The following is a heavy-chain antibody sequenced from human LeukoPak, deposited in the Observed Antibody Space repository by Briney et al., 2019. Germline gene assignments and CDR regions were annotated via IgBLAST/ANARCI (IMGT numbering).Heavy chain of an antibody. CDR2: INHSGST. V-gene: IGHV4-34*01. CDR3: ARETVAGTYYFDY. J-gene: IGHJ4*02. CDR1: GGSFSGYY. Sequence: SETLSLTCAVYGGSFSGYYWSWNRQPPGKGLEWIGEINHSGSTNYNPSLKNRVTISVDTSKNQFSLKLSSVTAADTAVYYCARETVAGTYYFDYWGQGTLVTVSS. D-gene: IGHD6-19*01.